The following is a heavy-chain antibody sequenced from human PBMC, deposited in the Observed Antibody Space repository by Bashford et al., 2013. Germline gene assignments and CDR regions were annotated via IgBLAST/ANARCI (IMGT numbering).Heavy chain of an antibody. CDR1: GFSLSTSGMR. J-gene: IGHJ3*01. D-gene: IGHD6-19*01. CDR2: IDWDDDK. V-gene: IGHV2-70*04. Sequence: SGPTLVKPTQTLTLTCTFSGFSLSTSGMRVSWIRQPPGKALEWLARIDWDDDKFYSTSLKTRLTISKDSSENQVVLTMTNMDPVDTATYYCTHSTSGWFTSESAFGVWGRGTMVTVSS. CDR3: THSTSGWFTSESAFGV.